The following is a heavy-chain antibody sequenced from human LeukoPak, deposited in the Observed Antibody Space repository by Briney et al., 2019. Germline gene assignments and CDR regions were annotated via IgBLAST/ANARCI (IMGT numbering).Heavy chain of an antibody. CDR2: ISGGGSNT. D-gene: IGHD6-19*01. J-gene: IGHJ4*02. CDR3: ARERTSGWDAFDF. CDR1: GFTFSSYA. Sequence: GGSLRLSCAASGFTFSSYAMSWVRQAPGKGLEWVSTISGGGSNTYYADSVKGRFTISRDNAKNTLYLQMNSLRAEDTAVYYCARERTSGWDAFDFWGQGTLVTVSS. V-gene: IGHV3-23*01.